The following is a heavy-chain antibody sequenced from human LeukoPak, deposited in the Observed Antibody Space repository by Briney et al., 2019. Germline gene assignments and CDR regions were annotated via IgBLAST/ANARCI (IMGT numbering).Heavy chain of an antibody. V-gene: IGHV1-58*01. J-gene: IGHJ4*02. CDR3: AANYDSSGYYLDY. CDR2: IVVGSGNT. CDR1: GFTFTSSA. Sequence: VKVSCKASGFTFTSSAVQWVRQARGQRLEWIGWIVVGSGNTNYAQKFQESVTITRDMSTSTAYMELSSLRSEDTAVYYCAANYDSSGYYLDYWGQGTLVTVSS. D-gene: IGHD3-22*01.